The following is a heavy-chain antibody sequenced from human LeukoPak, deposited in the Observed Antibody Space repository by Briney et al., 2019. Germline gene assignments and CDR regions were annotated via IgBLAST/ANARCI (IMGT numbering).Heavy chain of an antibody. D-gene: IGHD3-22*01. CDR1: GYTFTSYG. V-gene: IGHV1-18*01. CDR2: ISAYNGNT. CDR3: ARTTDHYYDSTEFDY. Sequence: ASVKVSCKASGYTFTSYGISRVRQAPGQGLEWMGWISAYNGNTNYAQKLQGRVTMTTDTSTSTAYMELRSLRSDDTAVYYCARTTDHYYDSTEFDYWGQGTLVTVSP. J-gene: IGHJ4*02.